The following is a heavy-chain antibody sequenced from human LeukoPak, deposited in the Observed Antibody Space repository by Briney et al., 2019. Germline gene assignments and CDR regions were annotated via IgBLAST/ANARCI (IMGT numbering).Heavy chain of an antibody. CDR2: VYPVDSDT. CDR3: ARDTIFGADYFDY. V-gene: IGHV5-51*01. Sequence: GESLKISCQGSGYSFTTYWIAWVRQMPGEGLEWMGIVYPVDSDTRYSPSFQGQVTISADKSISTAYLQWSSLKASDTATYYCARDTIFGADYFDYWGQGTLVTVSS. J-gene: IGHJ4*02. CDR1: GYSFTTYW. D-gene: IGHD3-3*01.